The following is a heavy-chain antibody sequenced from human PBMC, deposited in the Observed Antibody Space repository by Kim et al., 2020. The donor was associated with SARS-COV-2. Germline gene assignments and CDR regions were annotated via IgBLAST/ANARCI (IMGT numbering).Heavy chain of an antibody. CDR3: TTDYTPNSSSWSMSFDY. D-gene: IGHD6-13*01. Sequence: VKGRFTISRDDSKNTLYLQMNSLKTEDTAVYYCTTDYTPNSSSWSMSFDYWGQGTLVTVSS. V-gene: IGHV3-15*01. J-gene: IGHJ4*02.